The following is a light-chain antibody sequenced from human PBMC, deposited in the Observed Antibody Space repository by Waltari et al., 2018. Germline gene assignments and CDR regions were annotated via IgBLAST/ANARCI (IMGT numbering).Light chain of an antibody. Sequence: DIVMTQSPDSLAVSLGERATINCKSSQSVLFSSNNENYLAWYQQKPGQPPKLLIYWASTRESGFPDRFSGSGSGTEFTLTISSLQAEDVAVYYCQQYYSIPRSFGQGTKLEIK. J-gene: IGKJ2*03. CDR1: QSVLFSSNNENY. CDR3: QQYYSIPRS. CDR2: WAS. V-gene: IGKV4-1*01.